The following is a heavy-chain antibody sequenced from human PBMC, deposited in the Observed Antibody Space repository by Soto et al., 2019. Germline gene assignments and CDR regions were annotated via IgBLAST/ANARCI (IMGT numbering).Heavy chain of an antibody. CDR1: GYIFTTFG. J-gene: IGHJ4*02. V-gene: IGHV1-18*01. CDR3: ARDGGTGLDY. Sequence: QVQLVQSGAEVRKPGASVKVSCKASGYIFTTFGIGWVRQAPGHGLEWMGWISAYNGNRNFAQNVRDRVTMTTDTSTNTAHMELRSLRSDDTAVYYCARDGGTGLDYWGQGTLVTVSS. D-gene: IGHD1-1*01. CDR2: ISAYNGNR.